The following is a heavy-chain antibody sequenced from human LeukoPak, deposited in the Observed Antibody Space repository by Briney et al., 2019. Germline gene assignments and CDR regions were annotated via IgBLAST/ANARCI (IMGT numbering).Heavy chain of an antibody. V-gene: IGHV3-49*03. J-gene: IGHJ2*01. Sequence: GGSLRLSCRASGFAFGDYAMTWFRQAPGKGLEWLGFIRSRPYGETREYAASVEGRFTISREDSKSIAYLQMNSLKTDDTAIYYCCRDGNQPEGGTIFRYCDLWGRGTLVTVSS. CDR1: GFAFGDYA. D-gene: IGHD3-3*01. CDR2: IRSRPYGETR. CDR3: CRDGNQPEGGTIFRYCDL.